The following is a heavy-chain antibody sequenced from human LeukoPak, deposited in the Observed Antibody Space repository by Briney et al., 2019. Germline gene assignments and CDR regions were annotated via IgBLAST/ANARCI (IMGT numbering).Heavy chain of an antibody. CDR1: GGPISSYY. CDR2: IYYSGST. V-gene: IGHV4-59*01. CDR3: ARDSSSGLVNY. D-gene: IGHD1-26*01. Sequence: SETLSLTCTVSGGPISSYYWSWIRQPPGKGLEWIGYIYYSGSTNYNPSLKSRVTISVDTSKNQFSLKLSSVTAADTAVYYCARDSSSGLVNYWGQGTLVTVSS. J-gene: IGHJ4*02.